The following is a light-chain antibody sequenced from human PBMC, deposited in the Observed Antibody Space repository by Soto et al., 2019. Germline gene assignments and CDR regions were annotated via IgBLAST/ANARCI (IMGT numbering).Light chain of an antibody. CDR2: EAC. CDR3: QHYKNWPRT. J-gene: IGKJ1*01. CDR1: QSVISN. Sequence: EIVMTQSPATLSVSPGERATLSCRASQSVISNLSWYHHKPCHAPRLLIYEACTAATGIPARFSGSGSVNKSTLIISSLASEVFAVYSYQHYKNWPRTCGEGTKVDIK. V-gene: IGKV3-15*01.